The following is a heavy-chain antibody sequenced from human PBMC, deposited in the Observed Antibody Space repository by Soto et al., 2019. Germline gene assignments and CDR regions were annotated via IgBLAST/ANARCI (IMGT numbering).Heavy chain of an antibody. CDR3: ATPLAKFSHYYGMDV. CDR1: GYTFTTYY. V-gene: IGHV1-46*01. D-gene: IGHD3-3*02. Sequence: ASVKVSCKASGYTFTTYYMHWVRQAPGQGLEWMGTIAPSGGSTIYAQKFQGRVTMTRDTSTSTAYMELSRLTSEDTAVYNCATPLAKFSHYYGMDVWGQGTTVTVSS. CDR2: IAPSGGST. J-gene: IGHJ6*02.